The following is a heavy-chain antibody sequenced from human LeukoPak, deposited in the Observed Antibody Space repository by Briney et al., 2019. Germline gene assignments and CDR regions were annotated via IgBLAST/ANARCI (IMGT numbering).Heavy chain of an antibody. Sequence: PSETLSLTCAVYGGSFSGYYWSWIRQPPGKGLEWIGEINHSGSTNYNPSLKSRVTISVDTSKNQFSLKLSSVTAADTAVYYCARESTSGGPDYWGQGTLVTVSS. CDR3: ARESTSGGPDY. D-gene: IGHD6-19*01. CDR1: GGSFSGYY. CDR2: INHSGST. V-gene: IGHV4-34*01. J-gene: IGHJ4*02.